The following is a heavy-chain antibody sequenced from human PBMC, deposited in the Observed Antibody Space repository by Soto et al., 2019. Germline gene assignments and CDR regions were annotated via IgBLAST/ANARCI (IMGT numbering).Heavy chain of an antibody. Sequence: LRLSCAASGFTCRSYDMSWVRQAPGKGLEWVSTILVGGSTHYPDSVKGRFTISRDNSKNTVFLQMNSLTAGDTAVYYCAKATATGGGAFDICGQGTMVTVSS. CDR3: AKATATGGGAFDI. J-gene: IGHJ3*02. CDR1: GFTCRSYD. CDR2: ILVGGST. V-gene: IGHV3-23*01. D-gene: IGHD2-8*02.